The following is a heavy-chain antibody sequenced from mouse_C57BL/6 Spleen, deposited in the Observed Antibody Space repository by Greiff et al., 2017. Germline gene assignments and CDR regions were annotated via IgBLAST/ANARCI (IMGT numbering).Heavy chain of an antibody. V-gene: IGHV1-82*01. CDR2: IYPGDGDT. Sequence: VQLQQSGPELMKPGASVKISCKASGYAFSSSWMNWVKQRPGKGLEWIGRIYPGDGDTNYNGKFKGKATLTADKSSSTAYMQLSSLTSEDSAVYFCARQTMVTTRAMDYWGQGTSVTVSS. CDR1: GYAFSSSW. J-gene: IGHJ4*01. D-gene: IGHD2-2*01. CDR3: ARQTMVTTRAMDY.